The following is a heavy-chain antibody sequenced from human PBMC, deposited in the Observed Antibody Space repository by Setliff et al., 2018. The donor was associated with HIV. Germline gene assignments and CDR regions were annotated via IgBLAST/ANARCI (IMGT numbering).Heavy chain of an antibody. Sequence: GGSLRLSCAASGFTFVSCAMNWVRQAPGKGLEWVSGIDPSGGSTSYADSVKGRFTISRDNSKNTLYLQLNSLRAEDTAVYYCARGPETYYYYGMDVWGQGTTVTVSS. V-gene: IGHV3-23*01. CDR1: GFTFVSCA. J-gene: IGHJ6*02. CDR2: IDPSGGST. CDR3: ARGPETYYYYGMDV.